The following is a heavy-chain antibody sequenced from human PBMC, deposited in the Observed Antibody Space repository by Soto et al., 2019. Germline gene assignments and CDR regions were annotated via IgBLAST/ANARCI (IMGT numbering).Heavy chain of an antibody. D-gene: IGHD3-10*01. V-gene: IGHV3-7*01. CDR1: GFTFSTYW. J-gene: IGHJ4*02. CDR3: GSGSYHWPYYFAY. CDR2: IRQDGSEK. Sequence: PGGSLRLSCAASGFTFSTYWMSWVRPAPGKGLEWVATIRQDGSEKHCVDSVKGRFTISRDNAKNSLSLQMNSLRAEDTAVYYYGSGSYHWPYYFAYWGQGTLVTVSS.